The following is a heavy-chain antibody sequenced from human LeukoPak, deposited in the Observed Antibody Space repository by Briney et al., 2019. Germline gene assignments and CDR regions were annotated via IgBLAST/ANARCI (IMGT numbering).Heavy chain of an antibody. D-gene: IGHD6-13*01. Sequence: ASVKVSCKASGYTFTGYYMHWVRQAPGQGLEWMGWINPNSGGTNYAQKFQGWVTMTRDRSISTAYMELSRLRSDDTAVYYCAREVRQQLYYYYGMDVWGQGTTVTVSS. CDR1: GYTFTGYY. CDR2: INPNSGGT. V-gene: IGHV1-2*04. J-gene: IGHJ6*02. CDR3: AREVRQQLYYYYGMDV.